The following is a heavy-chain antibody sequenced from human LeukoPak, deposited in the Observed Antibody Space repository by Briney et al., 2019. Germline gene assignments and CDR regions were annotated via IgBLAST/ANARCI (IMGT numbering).Heavy chain of an antibody. CDR2: IYYSGST. CDR3: ARAQGAYYDSSGYWRSDAFDI. V-gene: IGHV4-59*01. Sequence: SETLSFTCAVYGGSFSGYYWSWIRQPPGKGLEWIGYIYYSGSTNYNPSLKSRVTISVDTSKNQFSLKLSSVTAADTAVYYCARAQGAYYDSSGYWRSDAFDIWGQGTMVTVSS. D-gene: IGHD3-22*01. J-gene: IGHJ3*02. CDR1: GGSFSGYY.